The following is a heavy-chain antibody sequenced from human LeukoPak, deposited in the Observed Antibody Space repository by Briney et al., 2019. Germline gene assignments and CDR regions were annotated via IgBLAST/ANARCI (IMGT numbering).Heavy chain of an antibody. V-gene: IGHV1-69*04. D-gene: IGHD4-17*01. Sequence: SVKVSCKASGGTFSSYAISWVRQAPGQGLEWMGRIIPILGIANYAQKFQGRVTITADKSTSTAYMELSSLRSEDTAMYYCARDPSTVTTRTYPLDYWGQGTLVTVSS. CDR1: GGTFSSYA. CDR2: IIPILGIA. J-gene: IGHJ4*02. CDR3: ARDPSTVTTRTYPLDY.